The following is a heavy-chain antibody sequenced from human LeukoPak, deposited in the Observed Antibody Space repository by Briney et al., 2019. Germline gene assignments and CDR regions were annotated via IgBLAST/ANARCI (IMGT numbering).Heavy chain of an antibody. D-gene: IGHD3-10*01. Sequence: GESLKISCHGSGYSFSIYWIGWVRQMPGKGREWIGIIYPGDSDTRYSPSFQGPVTISADKSISTAYLQWSSMKASDTAMYYCARLGPGGSGSYYKPLDCWGQGTLVTVSS. J-gene: IGHJ4*02. V-gene: IGHV5-51*01. CDR1: GYSFSIYW. CDR3: ARLGPGGSGSYYKPLDC. CDR2: IYPGDSDT.